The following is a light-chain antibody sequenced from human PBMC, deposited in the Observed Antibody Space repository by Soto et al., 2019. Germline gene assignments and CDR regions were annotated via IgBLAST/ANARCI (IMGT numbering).Light chain of an antibody. V-gene: IGKV1-39*01. J-gene: IGKJ2*01. CDR3: QQSYSTPQT. CDR1: QSISSY. CDR2: AAS. Sequence: IQMTQAPSSLSASVGDRVTITCRARQSISSYLNWYQQKPGKAPKLLIYAASSLQSGVPSRFSGSGSGTDFTLTISSLQPEDFATYYCQQSYSTPQTFGQGTKLEIK.